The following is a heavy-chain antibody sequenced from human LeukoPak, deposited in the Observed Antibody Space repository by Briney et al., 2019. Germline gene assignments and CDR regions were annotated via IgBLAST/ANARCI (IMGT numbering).Heavy chain of an antibody. CDR3: AKPGKKGYGSSSGDFDY. CDR1: GFTFSSYG. J-gene: IGHJ4*02. D-gene: IGHD6-6*01. CDR2: ISYDGSNK. Sequence: GGSLRLSCAASGFTFSSYGMHWVRQAPGKGLEWVAVISYDGSNKYYADSVKGRFTISRDNSKNTLYLQMNSLRAEDTAVYYCAKPGKKGYGSSSGDFDYWGQGTLVTVSS. V-gene: IGHV3-30*18.